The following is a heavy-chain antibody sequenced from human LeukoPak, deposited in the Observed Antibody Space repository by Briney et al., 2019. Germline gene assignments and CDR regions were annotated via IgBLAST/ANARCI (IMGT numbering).Heavy chain of an antibody. CDR2: IYPGDSDT. D-gene: IGHD6-19*01. CDR3: ARSVGAAISVAGLYFDY. CDR1: GYSFTSYC. V-gene: IGHV5-51*01. J-gene: IGHJ4*02. Sequence: GESLKISCKGSGYSFTSYCIGWVRQMPGKGLEWMGIIYPGDSDTRYSPSFQGQVTISADKSISTAYLQWSSLKASDTAMYYCARSVGAAISVAGLYFDYWGQGTLVTVSS.